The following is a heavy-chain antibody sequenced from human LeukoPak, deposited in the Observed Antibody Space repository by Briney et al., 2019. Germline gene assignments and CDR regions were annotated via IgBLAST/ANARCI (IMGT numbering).Heavy chain of an antibody. V-gene: IGHV4-39*01. CDR1: GGSIGSSSYY. CDR3: ARHAQRGSYSGTIDY. Sequence: PSETLSLTCTVSGGSIGSSSYYWGWIRQPPGKGLEWIGSIYYSGSTNYNPSLKSRVTISVDTSKNQFSLKLSSVTAADTAVYYCARHAQRGSYSGTIDYWGQGTLVTVSS. D-gene: IGHD1-26*01. CDR2: IYYSGST. J-gene: IGHJ4*02.